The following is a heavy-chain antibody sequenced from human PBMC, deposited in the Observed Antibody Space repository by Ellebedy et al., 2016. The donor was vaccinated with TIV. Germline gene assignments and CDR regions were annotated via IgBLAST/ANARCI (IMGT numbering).Heavy chain of an antibody. Sequence: GESLKISCAASGFSFSDYYMSWIRQAPGKGLEWLSYISSRSSLTNYADSVKGRFTISRDNAKNSLFLEMNGLRAEDTAVYYCARDHPLGIENFDYWGQGTLVTISS. J-gene: IGHJ4*02. V-gene: IGHV3-11*06. CDR3: ARDHPLGIENFDY. CDR2: ISSRSSLT. CDR1: GFSFSDYY. D-gene: IGHD7-27*01.